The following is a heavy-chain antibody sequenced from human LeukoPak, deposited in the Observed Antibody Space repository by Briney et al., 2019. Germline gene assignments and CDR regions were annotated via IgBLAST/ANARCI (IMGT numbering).Heavy chain of an antibody. J-gene: IGHJ2*01. V-gene: IGHV4-59*01. Sequence: SETLSLTCTVSGGSISSYYWSWIRQSPGKGLEWIGYIYYSGSTNYNPSLKSRVTISVDTSKNQFSLKLSSVTAADTAVYYCARDPGDGFNYGWYFDLWGRGTLVTVSS. CDR2: IYYSGST. CDR1: GGSISSYY. CDR3: ARDPGDGFNYGWYFDL. D-gene: IGHD5-24*01.